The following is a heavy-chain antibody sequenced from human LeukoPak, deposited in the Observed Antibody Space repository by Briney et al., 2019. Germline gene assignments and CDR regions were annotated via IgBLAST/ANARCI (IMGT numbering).Heavy chain of an antibody. J-gene: IGHJ4*02. CDR2: IKQDGSEK. D-gene: IGHD5-24*01. CDR1: GFTHSRQW. Sequence: GGSLRLFCGACGFTHSRQWMSWATQAPGKGLEWGANIKQDGSEKYYVDSVKGRFTISRDNAKNSLFLQMNSLRAEDTAVYYCARTPRWLQFTAYDYWGQGTLVTVSS. CDR3: ARTPRWLQFTAYDY. V-gene: IGHV3-7*01.